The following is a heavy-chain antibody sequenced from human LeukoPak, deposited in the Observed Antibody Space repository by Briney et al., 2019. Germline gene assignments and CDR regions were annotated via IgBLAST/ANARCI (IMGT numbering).Heavy chain of an antibody. CDR3: AKDRERYCSGGSCFHGMDV. Sequence: PGGSLRLSCAASGFTFSSYGMHWVRQAPGKGLEWVAVISYDGSNKYYADSVKGRFTISRDNSKNTLYLQMNSLRAEDTAVYYCAKDRERYCSGGSCFHGMDVWGQGTTVTVSS. CDR1: GFTFSSYG. V-gene: IGHV3-30*18. J-gene: IGHJ6*02. D-gene: IGHD2-15*01. CDR2: ISYDGSNK.